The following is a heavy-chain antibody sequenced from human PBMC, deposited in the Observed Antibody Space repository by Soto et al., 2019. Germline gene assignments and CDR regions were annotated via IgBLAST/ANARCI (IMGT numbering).Heavy chain of an antibody. V-gene: IGHV4-4*07. CDR3: ARDQGVASAGISWFDP. Sequence: KAAETLSLTCTVSGASMNSYHWSWIRQPAGKGLEWIGHIHRSGSTNYNPSLKSRVTMSVDTSKNQFSLRLMSLTAADTAVYYCARDQGVASAGISWFDPWGQGSLVTVSS. CDR2: IHRSGST. CDR1: GASMNSYH. D-gene: IGHD3-3*02. J-gene: IGHJ5*02.